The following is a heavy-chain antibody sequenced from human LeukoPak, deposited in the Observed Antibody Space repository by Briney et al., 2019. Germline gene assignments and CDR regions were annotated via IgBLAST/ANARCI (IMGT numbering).Heavy chain of an antibody. D-gene: IGHD3-22*01. J-gene: IGHJ4*02. CDR2: ISGSGGST. Sequence: GSLRLSCAASGFTFSSYAMSWVRQAPGKGLEWVSAISGSGGSTYYADSVKGRLTISRDNSKNTLYLQMNSLRAEDTAVYYCAKDSNYYDSSGYPDRFDYWGQGTLVTVSS. CDR1: GFTFSSYA. CDR3: AKDSNYYDSSGYPDRFDY. V-gene: IGHV3-23*01.